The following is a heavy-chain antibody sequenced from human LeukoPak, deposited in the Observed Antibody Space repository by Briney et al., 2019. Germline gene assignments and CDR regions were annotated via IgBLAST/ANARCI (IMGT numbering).Heavy chain of an antibody. D-gene: IGHD1-26*01. J-gene: IGHJ4*02. CDR1: GFTFSSYA. V-gene: IGHV3-23*01. CDR3: AKRGSYSGSPRLQYFDY. Sequence: GGSLRLSCAASGFTFSSYAMSWVRQAPGKGLEWVSAISGSGGSTYYADPVKGRFTISRDNSKNTLYLQMNSLRAEDTAVYYCAKRGSYSGSPRLQYFDYWGQGTLVTVSS. CDR2: ISGSGGST.